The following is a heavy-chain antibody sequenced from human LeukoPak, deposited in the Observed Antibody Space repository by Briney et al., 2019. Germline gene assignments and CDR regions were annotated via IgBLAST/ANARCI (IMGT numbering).Heavy chain of an antibody. V-gene: IGHV3-48*01. D-gene: IGHD6-6*01. Sequence: QPGRSLRLSCAVSGFTFSYYGMNWVRQAPGKGLEWVSYISSNSRTVEYADSVMGRFTISRDNAKNSLYLQLNTLRAEDTAVYYCARGGAARPDYWGRGTLVSVSS. CDR2: ISSNSRTV. CDR1: GFTFSYYG. J-gene: IGHJ4*02. CDR3: ARGGAARPDY.